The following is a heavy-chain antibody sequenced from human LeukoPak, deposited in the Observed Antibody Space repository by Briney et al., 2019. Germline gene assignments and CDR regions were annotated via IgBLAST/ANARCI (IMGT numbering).Heavy chain of an antibody. CDR2: IIPIFGTA. J-gene: IGHJ5*02. CDR1: GGTFSSYA. Sequence: ASVKVSCKASGGTFSSYAIGWVRQAPGQGLEWMGGIIPIFGTANYAQKFQGRVTITADESTSTAYMELSSLRSEDTAVYYCARGPNIVVVPAARYNWFDPWGQGTLVTVSS. V-gene: IGHV1-69*13. CDR3: ARGPNIVVVPAARYNWFDP. D-gene: IGHD2-2*01.